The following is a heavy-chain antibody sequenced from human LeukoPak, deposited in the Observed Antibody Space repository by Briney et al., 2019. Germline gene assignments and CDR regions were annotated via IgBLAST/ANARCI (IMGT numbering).Heavy chain of an antibody. Sequence: GGSLRLSCVASGFTFTTYWMHWVRQAPGKGLVWVSRINGDGSNSNYADSVKGRFTISRDNARNTLYLQMNGLRAEDTALYYCARTSPTSHFDFWGQETLVTVSS. CDR2: INGDGSNS. CDR1: GFTFTTYW. V-gene: IGHV3-74*01. J-gene: IGHJ4*02. D-gene: IGHD3-16*01. CDR3: ARTSPTSHFDF.